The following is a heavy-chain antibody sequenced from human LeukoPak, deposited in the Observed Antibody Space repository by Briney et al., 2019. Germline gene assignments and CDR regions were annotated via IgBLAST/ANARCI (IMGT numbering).Heavy chain of an antibody. V-gene: IGHV4-4*07. CDR1: GGSIGNYY. CDR2: IYASGST. J-gene: IGHJ4*02. D-gene: IGHD2/OR15-2a*01. CDR3: ARDFYGDDGHHPFDY. Sequence: SETLSLTCSVSGGSIGNYYWNWLRQPAGQGLEWIGRIYASGSTNYNPSLKSRVTISMDKSKNHFSLNLKSVTAADTAFYYCARDFYGDDGHHPFDYWGQGIQVTVSS.